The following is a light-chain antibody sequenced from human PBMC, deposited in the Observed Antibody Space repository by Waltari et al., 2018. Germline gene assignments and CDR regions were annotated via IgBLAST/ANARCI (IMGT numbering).Light chain of an antibody. CDR1: QSIYNW. V-gene: IGKV1-5*03. CDR2: KAS. CDR3: QQYNSYSPT. Sequence: DIQTTQSPSSLSASVGDRVTITRRARQSIYNWLAWYQHKRGKAPKLLIYKASSLETGVPSRFSGIASGTEFTITISSLQPDDFATYYCQQYNSYSPTFDQGTKVESK. J-gene: IGKJ1*01.